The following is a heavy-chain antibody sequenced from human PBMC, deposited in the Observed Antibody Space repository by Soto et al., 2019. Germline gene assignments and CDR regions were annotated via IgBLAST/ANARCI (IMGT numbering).Heavy chain of an antibody. J-gene: IGHJ3*01. Sequence: QGQLMESGGGVVQPGRSLRLSCAASGFTFRSYGFHWVRQVPGKGLVWVAFISYDGSDQQFADSVKGRFIISRDNSNNALHLQMNSLRPEDTAVYYCYGKRGTATPQGGAFEVWGQGTRVIVSS. V-gene: IGHV3-30*03. CDR1: GFTFRSYG. D-gene: IGHD6-25*01. CDR3: YGKRGTATPQGGAFEV. CDR2: ISYDGSDQ.